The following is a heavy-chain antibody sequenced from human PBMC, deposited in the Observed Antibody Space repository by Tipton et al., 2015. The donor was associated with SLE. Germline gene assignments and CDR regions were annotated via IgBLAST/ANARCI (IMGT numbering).Heavy chain of an antibody. J-gene: IGHJ6*02. D-gene: IGHD3-22*01. CDR3: GTTSSDYGRAV. CDR1: GFTFSDYT. CDR2: ISSSSSYI. Sequence: SLRLSCVASGFTFSDYTLNWVRQTPGKGLEWVSSISSSSSYIYYADSMKGRFTISRDNAKNSLYLQMNSLRAEDTAVYYCGTTSSDYGRAVGAKGPRSPSP. V-gene: IGHV3-21*01.